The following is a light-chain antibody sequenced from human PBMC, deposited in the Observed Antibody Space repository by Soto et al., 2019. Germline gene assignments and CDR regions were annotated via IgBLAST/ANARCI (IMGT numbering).Light chain of an antibody. J-gene: IGKJ1*01. CDR2: GAS. CDR1: QSVSSN. CDR3: QQYNDNSGT. V-gene: IGKV3-15*01. Sequence: EIVMTQSPATLSVSPGERATLSCRASQSVSSNLAWYQQKPGQAPRLLIYGASTRATGIPARFSGSGSGTEFTLTINNLQPDDFATYYCQQYNDNSGTFGPGTKVDIK.